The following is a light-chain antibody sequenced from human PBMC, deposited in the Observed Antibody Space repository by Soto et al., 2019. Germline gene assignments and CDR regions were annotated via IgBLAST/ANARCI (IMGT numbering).Light chain of an antibody. CDR1: QSVNSSY. V-gene: IGKV3-20*01. CDR3: QQYGSSAWT. Sequence: EIVLTQSPGTLSLSPGERANLSCRASQSVNSSYLAWYQQKTGQAPRLLIYGASSRATGIPDRFSGSGSGTDFTLTISRLEPEDFAVYYCQQYGSSAWTFGQGTKVDIK. J-gene: IGKJ1*01. CDR2: GAS.